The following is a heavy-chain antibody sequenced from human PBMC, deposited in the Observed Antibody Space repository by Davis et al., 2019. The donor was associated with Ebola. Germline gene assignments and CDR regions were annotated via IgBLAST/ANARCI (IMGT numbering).Heavy chain of an antibody. J-gene: IGHJ4*02. D-gene: IGHD4-11*01. CDR2: VILKSGAT. V-gene: IGHV1-2*06. CDR3: ARGHNYAHEY. Sequence: ASVKVSCKASVYTFTGYNLHWMRHAPGQGLEWLGRVILKSGATNYAQKFQGRVTMTRDTSISTVYMELSSLRYDDTADYYCARGHNYAHEYWGQGTLVTVSS. CDR1: VYTFTGYN.